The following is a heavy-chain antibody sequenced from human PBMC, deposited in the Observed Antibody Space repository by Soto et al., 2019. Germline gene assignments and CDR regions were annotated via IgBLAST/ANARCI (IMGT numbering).Heavy chain of an antibody. Sequence: QVQLVQSGAEVKKPGSSVKVSCKASGGTFSSYTISWVRQAPGQGLEWMGRIIPILGIANYAQKFQGRVTSTTDKSTSTAYVELSSLGSEATAVYYCAALGREMVGVASTPFTAVDLWGQGTMVNPSS. J-gene: IGHJ3*01. CDR2: IIPILGIA. CDR3: AALGREMVGVASTPFTAVDL. CDR1: GGTFSSYT. V-gene: IGHV1-69*02. D-gene: IGHD2-15*01.